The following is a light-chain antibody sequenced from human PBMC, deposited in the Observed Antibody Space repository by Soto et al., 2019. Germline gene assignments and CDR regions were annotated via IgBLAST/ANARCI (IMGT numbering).Light chain of an antibody. CDR3: QSYDSSLSGVV. CDR1: SSNIGAGYA. Sequence: QSVLTQPPSVSGAPGQRVTISCTGSSSNIGAGYAVHWYQQLPKTAPKLLIYGNSNRPSGVPDLFSASKSGTSASLAITGLQAEDEADYYCQSYDSSLSGVVFGGGTKLTVL. V-gene: IGLV1-40*01. J-gene: IGLJ3*02. CDR2: GNS.